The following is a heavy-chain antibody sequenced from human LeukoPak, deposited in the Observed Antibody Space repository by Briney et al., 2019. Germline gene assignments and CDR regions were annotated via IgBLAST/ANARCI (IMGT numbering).Heavy chain of an antibody. CDR2: IYMSGST. Sequence: SETLSLTCTVSGGSISSYYWSWIRQPAGKGLEWIGRIYMSGSTNYNSSLKSRVNMSVDTSKNQFSLNLGSVTAADTAVYYCAREAGSSWSRGLDIRGQGTVVTVSS. CDR3: AREAGSSWSRGLDI. V-gene: IGHV4-4*07. D-gene: IGHD6-13*01. CDR1: GGSISSYY. J-gene: IGHJ3*02.